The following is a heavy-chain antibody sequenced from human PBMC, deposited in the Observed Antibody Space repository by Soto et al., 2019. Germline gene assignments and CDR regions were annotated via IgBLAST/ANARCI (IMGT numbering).Heavy chain of an antibody. J-gene: IGHJ4*02. CDR1: GYTFTSYD. CDR2: MNPNSGNT. D-gene: IGHD6-13*01. V-gene: IGHV1-8*01. CDR3: ARAGYSSSWYDGGFDY. Sequence: QVQLVQSGAEVKKPGASVKVSCKASGYTFTSYDINWVRQATGQGLEWMGWMNPNSGNTGYAQKFQGRVTMTRNTSISTAYMELSSLGSEDTAVYYCARAGYSSSWYDGGFDYWGQGTLVTVSS.